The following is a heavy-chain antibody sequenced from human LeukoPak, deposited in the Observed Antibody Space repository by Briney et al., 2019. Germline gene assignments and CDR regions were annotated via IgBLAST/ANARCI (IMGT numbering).Heavy chain of an antibody. D-gene: IGHD6-19*01. V-gene: IGHV3-21*01. CDR3: ARALDSLYSSGWPSAGY. CDR1: GFTFSSYS. J-gene: IGHJ4*02. CDR2: ISSSSSYI. Sequence: GGSLRLSCAASGFTFSSYSMNWVRQAPGKGLEWVSSISSSSSYIYYADSVKGRFTISRDNAKNSLYLQMNSLRAEDTAVYYCARALDSLYSSGWPSAGYWGQGTLVTVSS.